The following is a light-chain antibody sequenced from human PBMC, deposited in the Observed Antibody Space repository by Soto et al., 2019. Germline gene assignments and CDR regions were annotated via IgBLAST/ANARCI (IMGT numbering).Light chain of an antibody. Sequence: QAVVTQEPSLTVSPGGTVTLTCGSNTGTVTSGHFPYWIQQQPGQAPRTLICNTNNKHSWTPARFSGSLLGGKAALTLSGAQPEDEAEYYCLLAYSGARVFGGGTKLTVL. CDR3: LLAYSGARV. CDR1: TGTVTSGHF. CDR2: NTN. J-gene: IGLJ2*01. V-gene: IGLV7-46*01.